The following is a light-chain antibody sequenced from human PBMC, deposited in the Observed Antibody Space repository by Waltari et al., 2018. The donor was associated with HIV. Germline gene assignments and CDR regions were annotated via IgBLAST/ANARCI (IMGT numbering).Light chain of an antibody. V-gene: IGLV1-51*01. J-gene: IGLJ2*01. CDR3: GTWDSSLSAVV. CDR1: SSNIGNNY. Sequence: QSVLTQPPSVSAAPGQKVTISCSGSSSNIGNNYVSWYQQLPGTAPKLLIYDKNKRPSGIPYRFSGSKSGTSATLGITGLQTGDEADYYCGTWDSSLSAVVFGGGTKLTVL. CDR2: DKN.